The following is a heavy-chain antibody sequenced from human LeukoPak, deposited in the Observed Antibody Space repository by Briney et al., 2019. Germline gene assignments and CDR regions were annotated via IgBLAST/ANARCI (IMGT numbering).Heavy chain of an antibody. Sequence: SENLSLTCAVYGGSFSGYYWSWIRQPPGKGLEWIGEINHSGSTNYNPSLKSRVTISVDKSKNQFSLKLSSVTAADTAVYYCARVQSTTVTTFKWFDPWGQGTLVTVSS. CDR1: GGSFSGYY. V-gene: IGHV4-34*01. CDR3: ARVQSTTVTTFKWFDP. CDR2: INHSGST. J-gene: IGHJ5*02. D-gene: IGHD4-17*01.